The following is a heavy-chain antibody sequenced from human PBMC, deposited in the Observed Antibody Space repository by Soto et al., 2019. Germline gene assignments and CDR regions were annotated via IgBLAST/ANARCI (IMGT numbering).Heavy chain of an antibody. CDR2: IYYSGST. CDR3: ARAYGVTIFGVVTHRFDY. Sequence: SETLSLTCTVSGGSISSYYWSWIRQPPGKGLEWIGYIYYSGSTNYNPSLKNRVTISVDTSENQFSLKLSSVTAADTAVYYCARAYGVTIFGVVTHRFDYWGQGTLVTVSS. CDR1: GGSISSYY. V-gene: IGHV4-59*01. D-gene: IGHD3-3*01. J-gene: IGHJ4*02.